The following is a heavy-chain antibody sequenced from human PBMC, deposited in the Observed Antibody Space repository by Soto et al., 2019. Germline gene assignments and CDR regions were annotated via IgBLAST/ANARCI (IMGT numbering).Heavy chain of an antibody. CDR3: ARLPYCGTECYALDY. V-gene: IGHV4-39*01. Sequence: QLQLQESAPGLVKPSETLSLTCTVSGGSISGGTYYWGWIRQPPGKGLEWIGRIYYSGSTYYNPSLKSRVTSTVDTSKNPFSLKRNSVTAADTAVYYCARLPYCGTECYALDYWGPGSLVTVSS. CDR2: IYYSGST. CDR1: GGSISGGTYY. J-gene: IGHJ4*02. D-gene: IGHD2-21*01.